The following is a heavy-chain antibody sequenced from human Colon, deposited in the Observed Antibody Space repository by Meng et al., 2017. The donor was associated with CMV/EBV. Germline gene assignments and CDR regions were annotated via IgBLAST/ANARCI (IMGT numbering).Heavy chain of an antibody. D-gene: IGHD2-21*02. V-gene: IGHV3-11*01. CDR2: ISSSGNNM. Sequence: SCAASGFTFSNSYMTWIRLAPGKGLEWISHISSSGNNMAYADSVKGRFTVSRDNAKNSLYLQMNSLRAEDTAVYYCASEGGCSRSACYSRWGQGTLVTVSS. CDR3: ASEGGCSRSACYSR. CDR1: GFTFSNSY. J-gene: IGHJ4*02.